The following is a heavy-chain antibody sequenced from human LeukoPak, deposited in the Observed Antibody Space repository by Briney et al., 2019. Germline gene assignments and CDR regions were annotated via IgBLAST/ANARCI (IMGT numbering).Heavy chain of an antibody. CDR2: IKQDGSEK. CDR3: AELGITMIGGV. V-gene: IGHV3-7*01. J-gene: IGHJ6*04. Sequence: PGGSLRLSCAASGFTFSSYWMNWVRLAPGKGLEWVANIKQDGSEKYYLDSVKGRFTISRDNAKNSLYLQMNSLRDEDTAVYYCAELGITMIGGVWGKGTTVTISS. CDR1: GFTFSSYW. D-gene: IGHD3-10*02.